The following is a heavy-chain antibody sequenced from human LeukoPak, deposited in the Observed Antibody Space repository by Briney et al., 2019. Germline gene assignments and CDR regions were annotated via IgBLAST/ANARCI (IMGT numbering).Heavy chain of an antibody. D-gene: IGHD6-19*01. CDR2: IKQDGSEK. Sequence: AGGSLRLSCAASGFTFSSYWMSWVRQAPGKVLEWVANIKQDGSEKYYVDSVKGRFTISRDNAKNSLYLQMNSLRAEDTAVYYCARGQLAVAGNFDYWGQGTLVTVSS. J-gene: IGHJ4*02. V-gene: IGHV3-7*01. CDR1: GFTFSSYW. CDR3: ARGQLAVAGNFDY.